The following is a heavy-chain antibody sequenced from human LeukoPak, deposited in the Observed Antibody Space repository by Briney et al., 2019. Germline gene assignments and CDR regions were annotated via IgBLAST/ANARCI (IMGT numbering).Heavy chain of an antibody. CDR2: IKQDGSDK. V-gene: IGHV3-7*01. CDR1: GFTFSNYW. J-gene: IGHJ4*02. D-gene: IGHD3-9*01. Sequence: PGGSLRLSCAASGFTFSNYWMTWVRQAPGKGLEWVANIKQDGSDKYYVDSVKGRFTISRDNAKNSLYLQMNSLRAEDTAVYYCAVDFDWLPQTDYWGQGTLVTVSS. CDR3: AVDFDWLPQTDY.